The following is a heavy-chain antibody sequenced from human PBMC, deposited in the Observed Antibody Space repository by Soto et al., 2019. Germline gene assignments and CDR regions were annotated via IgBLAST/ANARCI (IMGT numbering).Heavy chain of an antibody. Sequence: GGSLRLSCAASGFTFSSYSMNWVRQAPGKGLEWVSYISSSSSTIYYADSVKGRFTISGDNAKNSLYLQMNSLRDEDTAVYYCASAAIFGVVTMPDAFDIWGQGTMVTVSS. V-gene: IGHV3-48*02. D-gene: IGHD3-3*01. CDR1: GFTFSSYS. CDR3: ASAAIFGVVTMPDAFDI. CDR2: ISSSSSTI. J-gene: IGHJ3*02.